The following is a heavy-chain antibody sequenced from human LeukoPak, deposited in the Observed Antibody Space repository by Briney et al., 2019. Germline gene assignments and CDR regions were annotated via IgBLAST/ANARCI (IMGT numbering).Heavy chain of an antibody. D-gene: IGHD1-26*01. V-gene: IGHV3-30-3*01. CDR1: GFTFSSYA. CDR2: ISYDGSNK. Sequence: PGGSLRLSCAASGFTFSSYAMHWVRQAPGKGLEWVAVISYDGSNKYYADSVKGRFTISRDNSKNTLYLQMNSLRAEDTAVFYCAKKEGWALDYWGQGTLVTVSS. CDR3: AKKEGWALDY. J-gene: IGHJ4*02.